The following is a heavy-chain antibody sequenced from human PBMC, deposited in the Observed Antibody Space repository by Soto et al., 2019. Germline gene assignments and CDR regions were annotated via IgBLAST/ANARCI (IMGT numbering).Heavy chain of an antibody. D-gene: IGHD2-21*01. V-gene: IGHV1-69*01. CDR1: GGTFSSHS. CDR2: IITLFGTS. Sequence: VQLMQSGAEVKKPGSSVKVSCKASGGTFSSHSINWVRQAPGQGLEWMGGIITLFGTSNYAQNFQGRVTITADQSTRTAYMELNSLTSDDTAGYYCAREVGYGDFSAALLDWGQGTLVSVSS. CDR3: AREVGYGDFSAALLD. J-gene: IGHJ4*02.